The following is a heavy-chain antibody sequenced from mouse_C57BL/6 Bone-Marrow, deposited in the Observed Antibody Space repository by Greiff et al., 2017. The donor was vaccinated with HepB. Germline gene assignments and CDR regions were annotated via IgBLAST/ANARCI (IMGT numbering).Heavy chain of an antibody. CDR1: GYAFTNYL. Sequence: VQLQQSGAELVRPGTSVKVSCKASGYAFTNYLIEWVKQRPGQGLEWIGVINPGSGGTNYKEKFKGKGTLTADKSSSTAYMQLSSLTSEDSAVYLCARPSYGSTFDYWGQGTTLTVSS. V-gene: IGHV1-54*01. CDR3: ARPSYGSTFDY. J-gene: IGHJ2*01. CDR2: INPGSGGT. D-gene: IGHD1-1*01.